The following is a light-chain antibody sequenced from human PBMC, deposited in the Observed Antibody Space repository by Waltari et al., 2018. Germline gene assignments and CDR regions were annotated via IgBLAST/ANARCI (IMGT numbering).Light chain of an antibody. V-gene: IGKV3-20*01. J-gene: IGKJ1*01. Sequence: EIVLTQSPGTLSLSPGESATLSCWASQSVGRTLAWYQQKPGQAPSLLIYAASTRAPGIPDRFSGSGSGTDFSLTISRLEPEDFAVYYCQHYVRLPATFGQGTKVEIK. CDR1: QSVGRT. CDR2: AAS. CDR3: QHYVRLPAT.